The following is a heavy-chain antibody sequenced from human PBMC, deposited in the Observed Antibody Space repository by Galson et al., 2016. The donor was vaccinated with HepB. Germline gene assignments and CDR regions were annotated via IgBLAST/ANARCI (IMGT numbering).Heavy chain of an antibody. V-gene: IGHV2-70*11. CDR2: IDWDDGK. CDR3: ARMGFIVTPARHYFYGMDV. J-gene: IGHJ6*02. CDR1: GFSLETTAMC. D-gene: IGHD1-26*01. Sequence: PALVKPTQTLTLTCTFSGFSLETTAMCVSWIRQSPGKAPEWLARIDWDDGKYYNPSLKTRLTISKETSINQVVLTMSNMDFLDTATYFCARMGFIVTPARHYFYGMDVWGQGTTVSVSS.